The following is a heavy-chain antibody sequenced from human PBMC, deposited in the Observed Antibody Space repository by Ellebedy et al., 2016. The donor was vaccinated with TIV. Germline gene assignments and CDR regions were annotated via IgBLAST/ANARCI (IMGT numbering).Heavy chain of an antibody. CDR1: GITFSRYW. CDR2: IDNDGTRT. CDR3: ASGMVVSMTGTSDY. D-gene: IGHD2-8*02. V-gene: IGHV3-74*01. Sequence: GGSLRLXXAASGITFSRYWMHWVRQVPGKGLVWVSRIDNDGTRTGYADSVKGRFTISRDNAKSTLYLQMNSLRAEDSALYYCASGMVVSMTGTSDYWGQGTLVTVSS. J-gene: IGHJ4*02.